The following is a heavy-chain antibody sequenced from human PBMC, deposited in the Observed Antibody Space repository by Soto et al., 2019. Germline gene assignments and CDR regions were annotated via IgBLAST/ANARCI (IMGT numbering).Heavy chain of an antibody. CDR2: ISSSSSYI. CDR1: GFTFSSYS. V-gene: IGHV3-21*01. CDR3: ARDYEGVRGVIVNFDY. Sequence: GGSLRLSCAASGFTFSSYSMNWVRQAPGKGLEWVSSISSSSSYIYYADSVKGRFTISRDNAKNSLYLQMNSLGAEDTAVYYCARDYEGVRGVIVNFDYWGQGTLVTVSS. D-gene: IGHD3-10*01. J-gene: IGHJ4*02.